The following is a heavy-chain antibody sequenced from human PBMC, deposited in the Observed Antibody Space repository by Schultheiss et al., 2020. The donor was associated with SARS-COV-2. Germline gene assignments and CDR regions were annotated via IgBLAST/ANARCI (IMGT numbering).Heavy chain of an antibody. CDR2: INSDGSST. J-gene: IGHJ4*02. CDR1: GFTFSSYA. Sequence: SCAASGFTFSSYAMSWVRQAPGKGLVWVSRINSDGSSTSYADSVKGRFTISRDNAKNTLYLQMNSLRAEDTAVYYCAREISWEYSSSHGFDYWGQGTLVTVSS. CDR3: AREISWEYSSSHGFDY. D-gene: IGHD6-6*01. V-gene: IGHV3-74*01.